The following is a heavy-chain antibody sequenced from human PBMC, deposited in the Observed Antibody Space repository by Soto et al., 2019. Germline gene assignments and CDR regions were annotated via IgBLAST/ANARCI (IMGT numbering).Heavy chain of an antibody. V-gene: IGHV3-23*01. D-gene: IGHD2-21*01. CDR2: TSLSGGVT. CDR1: GFTFSSYA. J-gene: IGHJ5*02. CDR3: VDGGQIGRPPLDT. Sequence: VGSLRLSCAAPGFTFSSYAMSWVRQAPGKGLEWVSGTSLSGGVTYYADSVKGRFTMSRDNAKNTLWLQMNRLRVEDTAVYYCVDGGQIGRPPLDTWGQGTFVTVSS.